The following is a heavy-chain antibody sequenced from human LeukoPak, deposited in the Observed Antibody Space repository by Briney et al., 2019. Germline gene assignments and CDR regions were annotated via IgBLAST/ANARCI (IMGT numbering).Heavy chain of an antibody. CDR1: GITFRSYA. V-gene: IGHV3-23*01. CDR2: INGDGGST. CDR3: AKWGAQSGSYRVVDC. J-gene: IGHJ4*02. Sequence: PGGSLRLSCAASGITFRSYAMSWVRQARGKGLEWVSAINGDGGSTYYADSVKGRFTISRDNSNNTLFLQMNSLRVEDTAVYYCAKWGAQSGSYRVVDCWGRGTPVTVSS. D-gene: IGHD3-10*01.